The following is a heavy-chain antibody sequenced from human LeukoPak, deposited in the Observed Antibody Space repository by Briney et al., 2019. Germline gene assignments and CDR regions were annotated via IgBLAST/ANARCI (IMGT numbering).Heavy chain of an antibody. CDR1: GFTFSSYA. V-gene: IGHV3-64*01. J-gene: IGHJ4*02. CDR3: AKDLAAGYSSGWNNPGRYYFDY. Sequence: GGSLRLSCAASGFTFSSYAMHWVRQAPGKGLEYVSAISSIGGSTYYAKSVKGRFTFSRDNSKNTLYLQMNSLRVEDTDVYYCAKDLAAGYSSGWNNPGRYYFDYWGQGTLVTVSS. CDR2: ISSIGGST. D-gene: IGHD6-19*01.